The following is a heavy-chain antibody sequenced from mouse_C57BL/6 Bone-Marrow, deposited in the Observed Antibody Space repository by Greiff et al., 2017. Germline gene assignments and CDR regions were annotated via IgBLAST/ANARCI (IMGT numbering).Heavy chain of an antibody. V-gene: IGHV14-4*01. J-gene: IGHJ2*01. D-gene: IGHD1-1*01. CDR1: GFNIKDDY. CDR2: IDPENGDT. Sequence: EVQLQQSGAELVRPGASVKLSCTASGFNIKDDYMHWVKQRPEQGLEWIGGIDPENGDTEYASKFQGKATITADTSSNTAYLQLSSLTSEDTAVYYCTTYLYGSSFDYWGQGTTLTVSS. CDR3: TTYLYGSSFDY.